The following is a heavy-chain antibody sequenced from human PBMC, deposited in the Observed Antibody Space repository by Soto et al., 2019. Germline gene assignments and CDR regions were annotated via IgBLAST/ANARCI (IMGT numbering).Heavy chain of an antibody. Sequence: PGGSLGLSCAASGFSFRNYAMSWARQAPGKGLEWVSAISGSGGTTHYADSVKGRFTISRDNSKNTLYLQMNSLRVEDTAVYYCALRYCSRTTCPPLNSYFYMDVWGKGTTVTVSS. D-gene: IGHD2-2*01. J-gene: IGHJ6*03. CDR1: GFSFRNYA. CDR2: ISGSGGTT. V-gene: IGHV3-23*01. CDR3: ALRYCSRTTCPPLNSYFYMDV.